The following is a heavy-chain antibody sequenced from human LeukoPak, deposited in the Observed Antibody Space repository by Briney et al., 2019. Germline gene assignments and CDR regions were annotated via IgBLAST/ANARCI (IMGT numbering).Heavy chain of an antibody. D-gene: IGHD2-2*01. J-gene: IGHJ3*02. Sequence: SETLSLTCTVSGGSISSYYWSWIRQPAGKRLEWLWRIHTSGSTNYNPSLQRRVNMSVDTSKNQFSLKLSSVTAADTAVYYCASGDCTTTSCYDDGFDIWGQGTMVTVSS. CDR3: ASGDCTTTSCYDDGFDI. V-gene: IGHV4-4*07. CDR1: GGSISSYY. CDR2: IHTSGST.